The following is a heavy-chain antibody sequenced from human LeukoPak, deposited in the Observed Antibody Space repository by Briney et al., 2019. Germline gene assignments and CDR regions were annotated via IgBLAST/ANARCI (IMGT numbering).Heavy chain of an antibody. CDR1: GFTFSNYA. V-gene: IGHV3-23*01. Sequence: GGSLRLSCAASGFTFSNYAMTWVRQAPGKGLEWVSSITSSGANRYYADSVKGRFTISRDNSKNTLYLQMNSLRAEDTAVYYCAPSVLGAFDIWGQGTMVTVSS. CDR3: APSVLGAFDI. J-gene: IGHJ3*02. CDR2: ITSSGANR. D-gene: IGHD4/OR15-4a*01.